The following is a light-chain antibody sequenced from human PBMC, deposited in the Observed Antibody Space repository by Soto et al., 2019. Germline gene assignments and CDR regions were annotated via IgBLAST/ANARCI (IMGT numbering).Light chain of an antibody. V-gene: IGLV2-14*01. J-gene: IGLJ2*01. Sequence: QSALTQPASVSGSPGQSITISCIETSSNVGGYNYVSWYQQHPGKAPKLMIYDVSNRPSGVSNRFSGPKSGNTASLTISGLQAEDEADYYCSSYTGSSTYVVFGGGTKLTVL. CDR1: SSNVGGYNY. CDR2: DVS. CDR3: SSYTGSSTYVV.